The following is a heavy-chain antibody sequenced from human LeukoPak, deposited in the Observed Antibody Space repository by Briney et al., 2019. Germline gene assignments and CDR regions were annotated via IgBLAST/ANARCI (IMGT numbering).Heavy chain of an antibody. Sequence: PGGSLRLSCAASGFTFSNYGVHWVRQAPGKGPEWVAFIRYDGSNKYYGDSVKGRFTISRDNSKNTLYLQMNSLRAEDTAVYYCAKEGSDTVMVTNNWFDPWGQGTLVTVSS. CDR2: IRYDGSNK. CDR3: AKEGSDTVMVTNNWFDP. V-gene: IGHV3-30*02. J-gene: IGHJ5*02. CDR1: GFTFSNYG. D-gene: IGHD5-18*01.